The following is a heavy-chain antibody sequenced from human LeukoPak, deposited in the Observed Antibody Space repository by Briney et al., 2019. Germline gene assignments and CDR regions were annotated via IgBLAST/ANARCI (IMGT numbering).Heavy chain of an antibody. J-gene: IGHJ5*02. CDR1: GFTFSSYG. Sequence: GGSLRLSCAASGFTFSSYGMHWVRQAPGKGLEWVAVISYDGSNKYYADSVKGRFTISRDNSKNTLYLQMSSLRAEDTAVYYCVKAYYDFWSAYANWFDPWGQGTLVTVSS. CDR2: ISYDGSNK. D-gene: IGHD3-3*01. V-gene: IGHV3-30*18. CDR3: VKAYYDFWSAYANWFDP.